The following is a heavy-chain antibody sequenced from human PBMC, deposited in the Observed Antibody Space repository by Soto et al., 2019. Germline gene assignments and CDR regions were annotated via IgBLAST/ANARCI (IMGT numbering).Heavy chain of an antibody. D-gene: IGHD3-22*01. CDR3: ARDLNYYDSSGYYDY. V-gene: IGHV3-33*01. J-gene: IGHJ4*02. Sequence: GGSLRLSCAASGFTFSSYGMHWVRQAPGKGLEWVAVIWYDGSNKYYADSVKGRFTISRDNSKNTLYLQMNSLRAEDTAVYYCARDLNYYDSSGYYDYWGQGTLVTVSS. CDR1: GFTFSSYG. CDR2: IWYDGSNK.